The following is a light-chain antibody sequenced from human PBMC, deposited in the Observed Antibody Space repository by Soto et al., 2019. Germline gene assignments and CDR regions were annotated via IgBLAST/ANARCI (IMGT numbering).Light chain of an antibody. CDR1: QSISSW. J-gene: IGKJ5*01. Sequence: GDRVTITCRASQSISSWLAWYQQKPGKAPKFLIYDASNLESGVPSRFSGGGSGTDFTLTISSLQPEDFATYYCQQSHSGITFGQGTRLEIK. CDR2: DAS. CDR3: QQSHSGIT. V-gene: IGKV1-5*01.